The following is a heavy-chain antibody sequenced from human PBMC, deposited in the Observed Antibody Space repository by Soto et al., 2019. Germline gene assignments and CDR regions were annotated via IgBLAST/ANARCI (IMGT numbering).Heavy chain of an antibody. CDR2: IKQDGSEK. CDR3: ARDNKGNYYDSSGYYDYYYYCMDD. Sequence: GGALRLFCAASGFTFSSYWMSWVRQAPGKGLEWVANIKQDGSEKYYVDSVKGRFTTSRDNAKNSLYLQMNSLRAEDTAVYYCARDNKGNYYDSSGYYDYYYYCMDDWGQGTSVTVSS. J-gene: IGHJ6*02. D-gene: IGHD3-22*01. V-gene: IGHV3-7*01. CDR1: GFTFSSYW.